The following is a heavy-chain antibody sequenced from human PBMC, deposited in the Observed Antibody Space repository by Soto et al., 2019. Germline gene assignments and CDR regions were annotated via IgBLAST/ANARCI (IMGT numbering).Heavy chain of an antibody. CDR1: GGSISSYY. CDR3: ASGPNLNPNYYGSGSRSRGYYYYMDV. CDR2: IYYSGST. J-gene: IGHJ6*03. D-gene: IGHD3-10*01. V-gene: IGHV4-59*08. Sequence: NPSETLSLTCTVSGGSISSYYWSWIRQPPGKGLEWIGYIYYSGSTNYNPSLKSRVTISVDTSKNQFSLKLSSVTAADTAVYYCASGPNLNPNYYGSGSRSRGYYYYMDVWGKGTTVTVSS.